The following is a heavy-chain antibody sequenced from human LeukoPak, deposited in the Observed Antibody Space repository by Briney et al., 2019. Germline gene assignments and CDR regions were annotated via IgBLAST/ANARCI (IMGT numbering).Heavy chain of an antibody. V-gene: IGHV3-20*04. CDR2: INWNGGST. D-gene: IGHD3/OR15-3a*01. J-gene: IGHJ4*02. Sequence: PGGSLRLSCAASGFTFDDYGMSWVRHAPGKGLEWVSCINWNGGSTGYADSVKGRFTISRDNAKNSLYLQMNSLRAEDTALYYCARDGGTGVHYFDYWGQGTLVTVSS. CDR3: ARDGGTGVHYFDY. CDR1: GFTFDDYG.